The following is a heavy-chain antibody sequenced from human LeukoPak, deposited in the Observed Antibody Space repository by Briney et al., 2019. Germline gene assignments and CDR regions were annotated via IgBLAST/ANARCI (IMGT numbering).Heavy chain of an antibody. CDR1: GGTFSSYT. Sequence: SVKVSCTASGGTFSSYTISWVRQAPGLGLEWMGRIIPILGIANYAQKFQGRVTITADKSTSTAYMELSSLRSEDTAVYYCARDGITVTTPYYYGMDVWGQGTTVTVSS. CDR2: IIPILGIA. CDR3: ARDGITVTTPYYYGMDV. D-gene: IGHD4-11*01. V-gene: IGHV1-69*04. J-gene: IGHJ6*02.